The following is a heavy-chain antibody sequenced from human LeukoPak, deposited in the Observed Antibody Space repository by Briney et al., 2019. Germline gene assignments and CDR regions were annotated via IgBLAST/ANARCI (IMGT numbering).Heavy chain of an antibody. CDR3: GRDGEAFDY. J-gene: IGHJ4*02. CDR2: IYYSGST. Sequence: SETLSLTCTVSGGSISSSSYYWGWIRQPPGKGLEWIGSIYYSGSTYYNPSLKSRVSISVDTSKNQFSLKLSSVTAAVTAVYYWGRDGEAFDYWGQGTLVTVSS. D-gene: IGHD7-27*01. V-gene: IGHV4-39*07. CDR1: GGSISSSSYY.